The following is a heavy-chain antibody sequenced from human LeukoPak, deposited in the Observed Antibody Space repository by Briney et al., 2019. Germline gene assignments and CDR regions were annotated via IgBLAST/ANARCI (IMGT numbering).Heavy chain of an antibody. V-gene: IGHV4-59*01. CDR2: IYYSGST. CDR3: ARKSDYGGMEAFDI. CDR1: GGSISSYY. D-gene: IGHD4-23*01. Sequence: SETLSLTCTVSGGSISSYYWSWIRQPPGKGLEWIGYIYYSGSTNYNPPLKSRVTISVDTSKNQFSLKLSSVTAADTAVYYCARKSDYGGMEAFDIWGQGTMVTVSS. J-gene: IGHJ3*02.